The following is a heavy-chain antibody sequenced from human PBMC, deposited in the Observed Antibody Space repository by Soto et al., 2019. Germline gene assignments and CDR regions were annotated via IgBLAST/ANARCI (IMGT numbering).Heavy chain of an antibody. CDR1: GGSISSYY. CDR2: IYTSGST. V-gene: IGHV4-4*07. Sequence: AETLSLTCTVSGGSISSYYWSWIRQPAGKGLEWIGRIYTSGSTNYNPSLKSRVTMSVDTSKNQFSLKLSTVTAADTAVYYYARNLVGMYYYYYGMDVWGQGTTVTVSS. J-gene: IGHJ6*02. D-gene: IGHD1-1*01. CDR3: ARNLVGMYYYYYGMDV.